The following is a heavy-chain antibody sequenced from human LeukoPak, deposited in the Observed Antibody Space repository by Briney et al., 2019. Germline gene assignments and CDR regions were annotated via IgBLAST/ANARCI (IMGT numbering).Heavy chain of an antibody. J-gene: IGHJ4*02. Sequence: GGSLRLSCAASGFTFSSYAMSWVRQAPGKGLEWVSAISGSGGSTYYADSVKGRFTISRDNSKNTLYLQMNSLRAEDTAVYYCAKGKSYSSSSGYQVDYWGQGTLVTVSS. CDR3: AKGKSYSSSSGYQVDY. V-gene: IGHV3-23*01. CDR1: GFTFSSYA. D-gene: IGHD6-6*01. CDR2: ISGSGGST.